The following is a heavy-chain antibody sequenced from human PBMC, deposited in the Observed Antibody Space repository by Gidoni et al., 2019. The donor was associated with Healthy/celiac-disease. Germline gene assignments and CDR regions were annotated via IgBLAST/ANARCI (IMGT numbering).Heavy chain of an antibody. J-gene: IGHJ6*03. CDR1: GGTFSSYA. V-gene: IGHV1-69*01. CDR3: ASDLLRAASAHMDV. Sequence: GGTFSSYAISRVRQAPGQGLEWMGGIIPIFGTANYAQQFQGRVTITADESTSTASMELSSLRSEDTAVYYCASDLLRAASAHMDVWGKGTTVTVSS. CDR2: IIPIFGTA. D-gene: IGHD6-13*01.